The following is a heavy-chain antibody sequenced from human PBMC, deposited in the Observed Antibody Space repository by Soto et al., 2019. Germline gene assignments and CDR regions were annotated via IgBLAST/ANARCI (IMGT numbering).Heavy chain of an antibody. CDR2: INHSGST. CDR3: ARRVGGLTCSGGSCYSYNWFDP. J-gene: IGHJ5*02. Sequence: QVQLQQWGAGLLKPSETLSLTCAVYGGSFSGYYWSWIRQPPGKGLEWIGEINHSGSTNYNPSLKSRVTISVDTSKNQLSLKLSSVTAADTAVYYCARRVGGLTCSGGSCYSYNWFDPWGQGTLVTVSS. V-gene: IGHV4-34*01. D-gene: IGHD2-15*01. CDR1: GGSFSGYY.